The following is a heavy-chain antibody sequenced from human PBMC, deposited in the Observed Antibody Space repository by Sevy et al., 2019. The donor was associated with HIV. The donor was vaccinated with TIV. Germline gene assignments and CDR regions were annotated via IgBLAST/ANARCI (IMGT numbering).Heavy chain of an antibody. D-gene: IGHD7-27*01. CDR3: ARGRLTGIGFDY. V-gene: IGHV1-8*01. CDR2: TNPNSGNT. CDR1: GYTFTSYD. J-gene: IGHJ4*02. Sequence: ASVKVSCKASGYTFTSYDINWVRQATGQGLEWMGWTNPNSGNTGYAQKFQGRVTMTRNTSISTAYMELSSLRSEDTAVYYCARGRLTGIGFDYWGQGTLVTVSS.